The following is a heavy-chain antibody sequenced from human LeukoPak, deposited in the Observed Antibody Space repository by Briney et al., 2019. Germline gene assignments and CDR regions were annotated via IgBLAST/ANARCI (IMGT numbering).Heavy chain of an antibody. D-gene: IGHD1-7*01. CDR3: ARDASELELQAFDI. CDR1: GGSFSGYY. Sequence: SETLSLTCAVYGGSFSGYYWSSIRQPPGKGLEWIGYIYYSGSTHYNPPLKSRVTISVDTSKNQFSLKLSSVTAADTAVYYCARDASELELQAFDIWGQGTMVTVSS. V-gene: IGHV4-34*09. CDR2: IYYSGST. J-gene: IGHJ3*02.